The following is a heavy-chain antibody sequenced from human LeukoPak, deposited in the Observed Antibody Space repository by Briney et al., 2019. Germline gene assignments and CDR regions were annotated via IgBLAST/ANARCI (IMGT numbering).Heavy chain of an antibody. Sequence: GGSLRLSCAASGFTFSSYSMNWVRQAPGKGLEWVSSISSSSSYIYYADSVKGRFTISRDNAKNSLYLQMNSLRAEDMALYYCAKDGTRSGGNFDYWGQGTLVTVSS. CDR2: ISSSSSYI. V-gene: IGHV3-21*04. J-gene: IGHJ4*02. CDR1: GFTFSSYS. D-gene: IGHD2-15*01. CDR3: AKDGTRSGGNFDY.